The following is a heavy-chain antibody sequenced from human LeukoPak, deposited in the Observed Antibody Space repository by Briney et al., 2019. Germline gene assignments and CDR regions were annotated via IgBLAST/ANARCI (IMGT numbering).Heavy chain of an antibody. CDR3: ARDQARYYYDSSGYFDY. J-gene: IGHJ4*02. D-gene: IGHD3-22*01. CDR1: GGTFSSYA. V-gene: IGHV1-69*05. CDR2: IIPIFGTA. Sequence: GSSVKVSCKASGGTFSSYAISRVRQAPGQGLEWMGRIIPIFGTANYAQKFQGRVTITTDESTSTAYMELSSLRSEDTAVYYCARDQARYYYDSSGYFDYWGQGTPVTVSS.